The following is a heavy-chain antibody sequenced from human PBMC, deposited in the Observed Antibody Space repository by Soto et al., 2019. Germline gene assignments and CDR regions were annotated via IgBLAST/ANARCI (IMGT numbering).Heavy chain of an antibody. V-gene: IGHV3-23*01. CDR3: ASIFTMVRGVKEGY. J-gene: IGHJ4*02. Sequence: LRLSCAASGFTFSSYAMSWVRQAPGKGLELVSAISVSGGSTYYADSVKGRFTISRDNSKNTLYLQMNSLRAEDTAVYYCASIFTMVRGVKEGYWGQGTLVTVSS. CDR1: GFTFSSYA. CDR2: ISVSGGST. D-gene: IGHD3-10*01.